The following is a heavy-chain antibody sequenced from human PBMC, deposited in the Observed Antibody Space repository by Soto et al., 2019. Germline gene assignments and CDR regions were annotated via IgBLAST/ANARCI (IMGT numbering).Heavy chain of an antibody. CDR2: IYYSGST. CDR1: GCSISSGGYY. CDR3: ARVGSGYDYWFDP. V-gene: IGHV4-31*03. J-gene: IGHJ5*02. D-gene: IGHD5-12*01. Sequence: SATLSLTCPVSGCSISSGGYYWSWIRQHPGKGLEWIGYIYYSGSTYYNPSLKSRVTISVDTSKNQFSLKLSSVTAADTAVYYCARVGSGYDYWFDPWGQGTLVTVSS.